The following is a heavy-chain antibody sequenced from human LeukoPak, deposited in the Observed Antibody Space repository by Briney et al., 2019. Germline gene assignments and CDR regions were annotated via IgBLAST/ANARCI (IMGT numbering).Heavy chain of an antibody. Sequence: GGSLRLSCAASGFTFSSYWMSWVRQAPGKGGGWVANIKQVGSEKYYVDSVKGRFTISRDNPKNTLYLQKNTLRAEDADVYYCARCLNSVGMAVWGQGTTVTVSS. CDR2: IKQVGSEK. D-gene: IGHD5-24*01. V-gene: IGHV3-7*01. CDR3: ARCLNSVGMAV. CDR1: GFTFSSYW. J-gene: IGHJ6*02.